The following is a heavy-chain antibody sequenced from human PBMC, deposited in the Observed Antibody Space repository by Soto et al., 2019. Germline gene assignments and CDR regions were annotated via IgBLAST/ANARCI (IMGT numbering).Heavy chain of an antibody. Sequence: PGGSLRLSCAASGFTFSSYAMHWVRQAPGKGLEWVAVISYDGSNKYYADSVKGRFTISRDNSKNSLYLQMNSLRAEDTAVYYCARGAGPHRNNAFDIWGQGTMVTVSS. J-gene: IGHJ3*02. CDR3: ARGAGPHRNNAFDI. V-gene: IGHV3-30-3*01. CDR1: GFTFSSYA. CDR2: ISYDGSNK.